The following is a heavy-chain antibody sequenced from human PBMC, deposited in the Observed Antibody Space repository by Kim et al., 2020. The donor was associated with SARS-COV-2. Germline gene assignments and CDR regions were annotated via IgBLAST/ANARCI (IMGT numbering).Heavy chain of an antibody. D-gene: IGHD3-10*01. CDR3: ARGLGARFHYGSGSYRSYYYGMDV. Sequence: SETLSLTCAVYGGSFSGYYWSWIRQPPGKGLEWIGEINHSGSTNYNPSLKSRVTISVDTSKNQFSLKLSSVTAADTAVYYCARGLGARFHYGSGSYRSYYYGMDVWGQGTTVTVSS. J-gene: IGHJ6*02. CDR1: GGSFSGYY. CDR2: INHSGST. V-gene: IGHV4-34*01.